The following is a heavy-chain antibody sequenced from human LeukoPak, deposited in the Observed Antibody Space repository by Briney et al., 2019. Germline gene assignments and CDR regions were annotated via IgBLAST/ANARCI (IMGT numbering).Heavy chain of an antibody. CDR3: ARVRNYDFWSGQYWFDP. Sequence: ASVKVPCKASGYTFTSYDINWVRQATGQGLEWMGWMNPNSGNTGYAQKFQGRVTMTRNTSISTAYMELSSLRSEDTAVYYCARVRNYDFWSGQYWFDPWGQGTLVTVSS. D-gene: IGHD3-3*01. V-gene: IGHV1-8*01. J-gene: IGHJ5*02. CDR1: GYTFTSYD. CDR2: MNPNSGNT.